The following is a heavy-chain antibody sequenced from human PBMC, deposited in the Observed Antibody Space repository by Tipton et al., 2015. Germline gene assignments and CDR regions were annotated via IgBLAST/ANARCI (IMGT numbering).Heavy chain of an antibody. CDR3: ASPIYDGSAYGAFNI. J-gene: IGHJ3*02. CDR1: GDSIKTYY. CDR2: MYYRGTT. V-gene: IGHV4-59*08. D-gene: IGHD3-22*01. Sequence: TLSLTCTVSGDSIKTYYWSWIRQPPGKGLEWIGYMYYRGTTNYNPSLKSRLTISVDTSKNQFSLKLSSVTAADTAVYYCASPIYDGSAYGAFNIWGQGTMVTVSS.